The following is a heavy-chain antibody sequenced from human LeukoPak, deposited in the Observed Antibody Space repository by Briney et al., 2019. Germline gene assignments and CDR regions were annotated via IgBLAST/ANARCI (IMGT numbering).Heavy chain of an antibody. CDR1: GFTFSSYE. D-gene: IGHD6-13*01. V-gene: IGHV3-48*03. J-gene: IGHJ3*02. CDR3: ARASGYSSSWNGPYAFDI. CDR2: ISSSGSTI. Sequence: PGGSLRLSCAASGFTFSSYEMNWVRQAPGKGLEWVSYISSSGSTIYYADSVKGRFTISRDNAKNSLYLQMNSLRAEDTAVYYCARASGYSSSWNGPYAFDIWGQGTMVTVSS.